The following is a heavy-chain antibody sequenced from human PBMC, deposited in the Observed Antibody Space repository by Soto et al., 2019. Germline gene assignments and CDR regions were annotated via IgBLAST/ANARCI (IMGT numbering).Heavy chain of an antibody. V-gene: IGHV1-24*01. D-gene: IGHD4-17*01. CDR3: ATGDYGGFVDL. CDR1: GYTLTELS. J-gene: IGHJ2*01. Sequence: VSVNVSCTVSGYTLTELSMDWVRQAPGKGLEWMGGFDPEDGETIYAQKFQGRITMTEDTSTDTAYMELSSLRSEDTAVYYCATGDYGGFVDLWGRGTLVTVSS. CDR2: FDPEDGET.